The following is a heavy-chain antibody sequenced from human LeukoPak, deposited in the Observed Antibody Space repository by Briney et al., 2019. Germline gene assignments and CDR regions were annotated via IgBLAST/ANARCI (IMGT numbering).Heavy chain of an antibody. CDR2: IYYSGST. V-gene: IGHV4-59*01. D-gene: IGHD5-18*01. CDR3: ARGGYSYGEEFSFDH. J-gene: IGHJ4*02. Sequence: SETLSLTCTVSGGSISSYYWSWIRQPPGKGLEWIGYIYYSGSTNYNPSLKSRVTISGATSKNQFSLKLSSVTAADTAVYYCARGGYSYGEEFSFDHWGPGTLVTVSS. CDR1: GGSISSYY.